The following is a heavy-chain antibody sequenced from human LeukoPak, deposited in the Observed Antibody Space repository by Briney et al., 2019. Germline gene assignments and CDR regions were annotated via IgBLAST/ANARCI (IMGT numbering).Heavy chain of an antibody. D-gene: IGHD2-2*01. CDR2: VYYSGST. CDR3: TRDKGPSADRTAFDF. Sequence: SETLSLTCSVSGGYISTYYWSWIRQPPGRGLEWIGYVYYSGSTNYNPSLKSRVTMSVDTYKNQFSLQLRSVTPADTAVYYCTRDKGPSADRTAFDFWGQGTLVTVSS. CDR1: GGYISTYY. J-gene: IGHJ4*02. V-gene: IGHV4-59*01.